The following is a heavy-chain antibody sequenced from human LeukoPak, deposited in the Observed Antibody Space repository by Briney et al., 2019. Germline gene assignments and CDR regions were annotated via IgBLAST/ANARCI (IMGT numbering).Heavy chain of an antibody. CDR1: GYTFTGYY. CDR2: INPNSGGT. V-gene: IGHV1-2*04. CDR3: AATYRGNAFDI. Sequence: ASVKVSCKASGYTFTGYYMHWVRQAPGQGLEWMGRINPNSGGTNYAQKFQGWVTMTRDTSISTAYMELSSLRSEDTAVYYCAATYRGNAFDIWGQGTMVTVSS. J-gene: IGHJ3*02. D-gene: IGHD5-12*01.